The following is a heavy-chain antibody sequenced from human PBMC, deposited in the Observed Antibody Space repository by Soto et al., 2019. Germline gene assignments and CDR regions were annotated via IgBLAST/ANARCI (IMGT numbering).Heavy chain of an antibody. D-gene: IGHD1-1*01. CDR2: IYATGTT. Sequence: PSETLSLTCTVSGAYISGFDGGWIRKSAGKGLEWIGRIYATGTTDYNPSLKSRVMMSVDTSKKQFSLNLRSVTAADTAVYYCVRDGTKTLRDWFDPWGQGISVTVSS. CDR1: GAYISGFD. J-gene: IGHJ5*02. CDR3: VRDGTKTLRDWFDP. V-gene: IGHV4-4*07.